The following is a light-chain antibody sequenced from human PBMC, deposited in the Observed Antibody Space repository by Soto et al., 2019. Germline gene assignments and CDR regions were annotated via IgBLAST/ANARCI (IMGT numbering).Light chain of an antibody. J-gene: IGKJ5*01. Sequence: EIVLTQSPATLSLSPGERATLSCRASQSVSSYLAWYQQKPGQAPRLLIYDASNRATGIPARFRGSGSGTVFTLTISILEPEDFAVYYCQQRSNWPPEITFGQGTRLEIK. CDR1: QSVSSY. CDR2: DAS. V-gene: IGKV3-11*01. CDR3: QQRSNWPPEIT.